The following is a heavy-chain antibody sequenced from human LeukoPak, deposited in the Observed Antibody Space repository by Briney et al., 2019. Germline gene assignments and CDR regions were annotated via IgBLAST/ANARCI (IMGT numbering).Heavy chain of an antibody. V-gene: IGHV3-23*01. D-gene: IGHD6-19*01. CDR2: ISGSGGST. CDR1: GFTFSSYA. CDR3: AKGGGWPPAAFDY. Sequence: RGSLRLSCAASGFTFSSYAMSWVRQAPGKGLEWVSAISGSGGSTYYADSVKGRFTISRDNSKNTLYLQMNSLRAEDTAVYYCAKGGGWPPAAFDYWGQGTLVTVSS. J-gene: IGHJ4*02.